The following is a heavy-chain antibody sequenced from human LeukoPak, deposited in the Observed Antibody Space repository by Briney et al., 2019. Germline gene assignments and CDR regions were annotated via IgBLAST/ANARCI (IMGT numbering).Heavy chain of an antibody. J-gene: IGHJ4*02. CDR1: GFTFSSYA. V-gene: IGHV3-30-3*01. Sequence: PGKSLRLSCAASGFTFSSYAMHWVRQAPGKGLEWVAVISYDGSNKYYADSVKGRFTISRDNSKNTLYLQMNSLRAEDTAVYYCARAIAAAGPPFDYWGQGTLVTVSS. CDR3: ARAIAAAGPPFDY. D-gene: IGHD6-13*01. CDR2: ISYDGSNK.